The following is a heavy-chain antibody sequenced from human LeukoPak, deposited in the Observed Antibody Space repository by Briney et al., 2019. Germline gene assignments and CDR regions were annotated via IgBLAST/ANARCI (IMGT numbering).Heavy chain of an antibody. CDR3: VRDRLQLWPDAFDI. Sequence: GGSLRLSCAASGFTFSNYAMNWVRQAPGKGLEWVSVIYVVGETHYADSVRGRFTISRDSSKNTLYLHMNSLTAEDTALYFCVRDRLQLWPDAFDIWGRGTMVTVAS. CDR2: IYVVGET. CDR1: GFTFSNYA. D-gene: IGHD5-18*01. J-gene: IGHJ3*02. V-gene: IGHV3-53*01.